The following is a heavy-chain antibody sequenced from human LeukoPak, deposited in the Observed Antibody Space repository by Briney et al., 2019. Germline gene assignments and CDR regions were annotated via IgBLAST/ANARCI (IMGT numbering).Heavy chain of an antibody. Sequence: GGSLRLSCAASGFTVSSNYMSWVRQAPGKGLEWVSVIYSGGSTYYADSVKGRFTISRDNSKNTLYLQMNSLRAEDTAVYYCAKEAADIVVVPAAMMDSWGQGTLVTVSS. CDR2: IYSGGST. CDR3: AKEAADIVVVPAAMMDS. V-gene: IGHV3-53*01. J-gene: IGHJ5*01. D-gene: IGHD2-2*01. CDR1: GFTVSSNY.